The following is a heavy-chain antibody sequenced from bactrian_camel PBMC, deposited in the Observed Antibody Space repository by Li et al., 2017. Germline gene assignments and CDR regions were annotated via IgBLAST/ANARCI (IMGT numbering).Heavy chain of an antibody. J-gene: IGHJ4*01. D-gene: IGHD2*01. Sequence: VQLVESGGGSVQAGESLRLSCRASGFTFDLPFTDMGWYRQAPGNECELVSTVSSGGSTYYADSVKGRYTISQDNAKNTLYLQMNSLKPADTAMYYCARALMPRCSSYGGYKNWGRGPRSPS. CDR1: GFTFDLPFTD. CDR2: VSSGGST. V-gene: IGHV3S55*01.